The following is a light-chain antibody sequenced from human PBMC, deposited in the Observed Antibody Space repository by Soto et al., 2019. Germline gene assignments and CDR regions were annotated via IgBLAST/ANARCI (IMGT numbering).Light chain of an antibody. CDR2: GNT. V-gene: IGLV1-40*01. J-gene: IGLJ2*01. Sequence: QSVLTQPPSVSGAPGQRVTISCTGSSSNIGAGYDVHWYRQLPGTAPKLLIYGNTNRPSGVPDRFSGSKSGTSASLAITGLQAEDEAVYYCQPFASSLPGGGVVFGGGTKLTVL. CDR3: QPFASSLPGGGVV. CDR1: SSNIGAGYD.